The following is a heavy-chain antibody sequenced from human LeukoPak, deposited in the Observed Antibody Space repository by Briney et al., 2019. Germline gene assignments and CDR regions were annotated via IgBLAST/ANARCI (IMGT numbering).Heavy chain of an antibody. CDR1: GGSFSGYY. CDR3: ARHRNGFIVATGGYYYYYMDV. Sequence: SETLSLTCAVYGGSFSGYYWSWIRQPPGKGLEWIGEINHSGSTNYNPSLKSRVTISVDTSKNQFSLKLSSVTASDTAMYYCARHRNGFIVATGGYYYYYMDVWGKGTTVTVSS. J-gene: IGHJ6*03. V-gene: IGHV4-34*01. CDR2: INHSGST. D-gene: IGHD5-12*01.